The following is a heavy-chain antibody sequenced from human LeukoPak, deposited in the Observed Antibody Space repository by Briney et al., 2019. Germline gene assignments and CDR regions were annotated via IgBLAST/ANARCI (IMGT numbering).Heavy chain of an antibody. D-gene: IGHD3-10*01. CDR3: ARAIWGYGSGSYDHYYYYYMDV. CDR2: IYTSGST. Sequence: SETLSLTCTVSGGSISSYYWSWIRQPAGKGLEWIGRIYTSGSTNYNPSLKSRVTMSVDTSKNQFSLKLSSVTAADTAVYYCARAIWGYGSGSYDHYYYYYMDVWGKGTTVTVSS. CDR1: GGSISSYY. V-gene: IGHV4-4*07. J-gene: IGHJ6*03.